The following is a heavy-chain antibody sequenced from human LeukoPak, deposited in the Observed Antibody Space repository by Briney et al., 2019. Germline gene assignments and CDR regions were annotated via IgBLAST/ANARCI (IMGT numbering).Heavy chain of an antibody. D-gene: IGHD6-13*01. CDR2: IYYSGST. CDR3: TGGGSSWYVFDY. Sequence: PSETLSLTCTVSGGSISSSSYYWGWIRQPPGKGLEWIGSIYYSGSTYYNPSLKSRVTISVDTSKNQFSLKLSSVTAADTAVYYCTGGGSSWYVFDYWGQGTLVTVSS. J-gene: IGHJ4*02. V-gene: IGHV4-39*01. CDR1: GGSISSSSYY.